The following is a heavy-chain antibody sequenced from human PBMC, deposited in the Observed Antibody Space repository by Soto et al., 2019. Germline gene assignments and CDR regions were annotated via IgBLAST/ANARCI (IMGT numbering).Heavy chain of an antibody. D-gene: IGHD1-26*01. CDR2: IYYSGST. CDR1: GGSISSYY. V-gene: IGHV4-59*08. Sequence: QVQLQESGPGLVKPSETLSLTCTVSGGSISSYYWSWIRQPPGKGLEWIGYIYYSGSTNYNPSLKSRVTISVDTSKNQFSLKLSSVTAADTAVYYCARHGNYYCYYMDVWGKGTTVTVSS. J-gene: IGHJ6*03. CDR3: ARHGNYYCYYMDV.